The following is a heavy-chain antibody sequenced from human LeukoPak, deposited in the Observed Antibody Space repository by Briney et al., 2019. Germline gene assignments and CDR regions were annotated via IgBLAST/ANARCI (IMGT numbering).Heavy chain of an antibody. CDR3: ARSRAYYYYYYMDV. CDR2: IYYSGST. Sequence: KPSETLSLTCTVSGGSISSSSYYWGWIRHPPGKGLEWIGSIYYSGSTYYNPSLKSRVTISVDTSKNQFSLKLSSVTAAVTAVYYCARSRAYYYYYYMDVWGKGTTVTVSS. V-gene: IGHV4-39*01. J-gene: IGHJ6*03. CDR1: GGSISSSSYY.